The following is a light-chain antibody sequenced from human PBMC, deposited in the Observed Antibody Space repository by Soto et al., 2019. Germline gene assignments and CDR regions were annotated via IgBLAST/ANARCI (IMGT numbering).Light chain of an antibody. J-gene: IGLJ1*01. Sequence: QSVLTQPPSSSGTPGQRVTIPCSGSSSNIGSNTVNWYQQLPGTAHKLLIYSNNQRPSGVPDRFSGSKSGTSASLAISGLQSEDEADYYCAAWDDSLNGGVFGTGTKVTVL. CDR3: AAWDDSLNGGV. CDR2: SNN. V-gene: IGLV1-44*01. CDR1: SSNIGSNT.